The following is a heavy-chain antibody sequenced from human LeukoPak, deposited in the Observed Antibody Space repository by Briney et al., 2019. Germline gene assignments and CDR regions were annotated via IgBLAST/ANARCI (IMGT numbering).Heavy chain of an antibody. CDR1: GGSISSYY. J-gene: IGHJ4*02. CDR2: IYTSGST. D-gene: IGHD4-17*01. Sequence: SETLSLTCTVSGGSISSYYWSWIRQPAGKGLEWIGRIYTSGSTNYNPSLKSRVTISVDTSKYHFSLKLSSVTAADTAVYHCARENDYGDYLDCWGQGTLVIVSS. CDR3: ARENDYGDYLDC. V-gene: IGHV4-4*07.